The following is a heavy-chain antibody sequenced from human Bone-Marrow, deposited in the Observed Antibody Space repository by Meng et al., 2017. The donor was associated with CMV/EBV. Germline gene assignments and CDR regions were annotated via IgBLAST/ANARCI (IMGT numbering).Heavy chain of an antibody. J-gene: IGHJ5*02. CDR3: ARDIVVVPTPNWFDP. D-gene: IGHD2-2*01. CDR2: INPNSGGT. Sequence: ASVKVSCKASGYTFTGYYMHWVRQAPGQGLEWMGWINPNSGGTNYAQKFQGGVTMTRDTSISTAYMELSRLRSDDTAVYYCARDIVVVPTPNWFDPWGQGTLVTVSS. CDR1: GYTFTGYY. V-gene: IGHV1-2*02.